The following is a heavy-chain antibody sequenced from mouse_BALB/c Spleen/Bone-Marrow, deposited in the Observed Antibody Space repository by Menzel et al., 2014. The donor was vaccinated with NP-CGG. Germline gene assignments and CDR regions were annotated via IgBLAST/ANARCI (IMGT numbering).Heavy chain of an antibody. J-gene: IGHJ1*01. Sequence: VQLQQSGAELVKPGASVKLSCTASGFNIKDTYMHWVKQRPEQGLEWIGRIDPANGNTKYDPKFQGKATITADTSSNTAYLQLSSLTSEDTAVYDFSRGYGRSYGTGYFDVWGAGTSVTVSS. D-gene: IGHD1-1*01. V-gene: IGHV14-3*02. CDR1: GFNIKDTY. CDR2: IDPANGNT. CDR3: SRGYGRSYGTGYFDV.